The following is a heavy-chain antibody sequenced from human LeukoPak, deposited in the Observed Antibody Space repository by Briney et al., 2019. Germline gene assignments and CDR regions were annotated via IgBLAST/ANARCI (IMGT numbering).Heavy chain of an antibody. Sequence: GGSLRLSCAGSGVTLSTYAMEWVRQAPGKGMEWVAHISNDGSHKYYADSVKGRFTISRENSKNTLDLQMNSLRAEDTAVYYCAKDGYCSSTSCYPNHFDSWGQGTLVIVSS. V-gene: IGHV3-30*18. J-gene: IGHJ4*02. CDR3: AKDGYCSSTSCYPNHFDS. D-gene: IGHD2-2*03. CDR1: GVTLSTYA. CDR2: ISNDGSHK.